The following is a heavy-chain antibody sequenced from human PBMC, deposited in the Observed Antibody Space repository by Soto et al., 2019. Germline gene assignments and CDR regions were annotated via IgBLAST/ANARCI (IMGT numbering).Heavy chain of an antibody. CDR3: AKERGYSYGYAFDY. Sequence: GGSLRLSCAASGFTFSSYSMNWVRQAPGKGLEWVSSISSSSSCIYYADSVKGRFTISRDNAKNSLYLQMNSLRAEDTALYYCAKERGYSYGYAFDYWGQGTLVNVSS. CDR1: GFTFSSYS. J-gene: IGHJ4*02. V-gene: IGHV3-21*04. D-gene: IGHD5-18*01. CDR2: ISSSSSCI.